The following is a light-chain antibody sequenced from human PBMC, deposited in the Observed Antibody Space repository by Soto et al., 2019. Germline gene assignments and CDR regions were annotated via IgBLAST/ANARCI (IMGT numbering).Light chain of an antibody. CDR2: GAS. J-gene: IGKJ4*02. V-gene: IGKV3-20*01. Sequence: IVLTQSPGTLSLSPGEGATLSCRASQSVSSNYLAWNQQKPGQTPRLLIYGASNRATGIPDRFSGNASGTDFTLAISRLKPEDSGVYYCQQYDRSLPLTFGGGAKVEIK. CDR3: QQYDRSLPLT. CDR1: QSVSSNY.